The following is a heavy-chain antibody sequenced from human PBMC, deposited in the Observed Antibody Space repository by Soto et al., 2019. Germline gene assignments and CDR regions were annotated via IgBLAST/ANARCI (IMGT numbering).Heavy chain of an antibody. CDR1: GYSFTSYW. Sequence: GESLKISCKGSGYSFTSYWISWVRQMPGKGLEWMGRIDPSDSYTNYSPSFQGHVTISADKSISTAYLQWSSLKASDTAMYYCARHELAAAGSRSAYGMDVWGQGTTGTVS. CDR2: IDPSDSYT. V-gene: IGHV5-10-1*01. CDR3: ARHELAAAGSRSAYGMDV. D-gene: IGHD6-13*01. J-gene: IGHJ6*02.